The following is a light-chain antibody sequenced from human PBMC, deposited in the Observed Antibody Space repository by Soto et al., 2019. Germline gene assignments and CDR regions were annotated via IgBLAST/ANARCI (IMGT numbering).Light chain of an antibody. V-gene: IGKV1-39*01. CDR3: QESYSTLSIT. CDR2: AAS. CDR1: ESISRH. J-gene: IGKJ5*01. Sequence: DIQMTQSPSSLSASVGDRVTITCRASESISRHVNRYQQKPGNAPKLLIYAASSLQNGVLSRFSGSGSGTDFTLTNRNLQPGEFVTFYCQESYSTLSITFGQGTRLETK.